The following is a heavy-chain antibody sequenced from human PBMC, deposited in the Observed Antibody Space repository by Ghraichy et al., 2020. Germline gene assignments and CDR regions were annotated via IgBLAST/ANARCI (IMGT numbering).Heavy chain of an antibody. Sequence: SVKVSCKASGGTFSSYAISWVRQAPGQGLEWMGGIIPIFGTANYAQKFQGRVTITADESTSTAYMELSSLRSEDTAVYYCARGKRYCTNGVCYSEEDYYYGMDVWGQGTTVTVSS. CDR3: ARGKRYCTNGVCYSEEDYYYGMDV. V-gene: IGHV1-69*13. CDR2: IIPIFGTA. J-gene: IGHJ6*02. CDR1: GGTFSSYA. D-gene: IGHD2-8*01.